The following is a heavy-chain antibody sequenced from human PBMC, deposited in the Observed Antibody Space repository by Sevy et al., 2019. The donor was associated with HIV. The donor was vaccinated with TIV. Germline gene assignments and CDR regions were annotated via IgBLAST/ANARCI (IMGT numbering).Heavy chain of an antibody. J-gene: IGHJ6*03. CDR2: ITASGDDT. V-gene: IGHV3-23*01. D-gene: IGHD1-1*01. CDR3: AKDGQAVHWQFYMDI. Sequence: GGSLRLSCAASGFTFSSHAMTWARQAPGKGLEWVSTITASGDDTFYADSVKGRFTISRDNSRNTLYLQMNSLRAEDAAIYYCAKDGQAVHWQFYMDIWGKGTTVTVSS. CDR1: GFTFSSHA.